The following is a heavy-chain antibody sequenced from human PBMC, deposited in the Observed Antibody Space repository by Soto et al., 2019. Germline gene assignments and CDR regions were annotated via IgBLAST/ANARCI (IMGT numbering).Heavy chain of an antibody. CDR3: ARDEQGGGFDP. D-gene: IGHD3-16*01. Sequence: EVQLVESGGGLVQPGRSLRLSCAASGFTFDDYAMHWVRQAPGKGLEWVSGISWNSGSIGYADSVKGRFTISRDNAKNTLYLQMNSLRAEDTAVYYCARDEQGGGFDPWGQGTLVTVSS. CDR1: GFTFDDYA. CDR2: ISWNSGSI. V-gene: IGHV3-9*01. J-gene: IGHJ5*02.